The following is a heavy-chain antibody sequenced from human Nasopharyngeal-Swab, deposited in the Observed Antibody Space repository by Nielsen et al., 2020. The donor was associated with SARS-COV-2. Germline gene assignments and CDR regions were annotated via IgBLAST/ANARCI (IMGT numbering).Heavy chain of an antibody. Sequence: WIRQPPGKGLEWVGRIKSKTDGGTTDYAAPVKGRFTISRDDSKNTPYLQMNSLKTEDTAVYYCTTDRSPEQWLVIGMDVWGQGTTVTVSS. J-gene: IGHJ6*02. CDR3: TTDRSPEQWLVIGMDV. V-gene: IGHV3-15*01. CDR2: IKSKTDGGTT. D-gene: IGHD6-19*01.